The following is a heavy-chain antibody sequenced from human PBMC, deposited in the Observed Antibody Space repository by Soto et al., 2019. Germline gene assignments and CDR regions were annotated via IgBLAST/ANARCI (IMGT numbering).Heavy chain of an antibody. CDR2: LIPIYDEP. Sequence: QVQLVQSGAEVKNPGSSVRVSCKTSGFTFNVYGIHWVRQAPGQGLEWMGGLIPIYDEPNYAQKFQGRVTMTEDKSTATVYLELNSLRSEDTAVYFCARVRDPHLDHYGLDVWGQGTTVTVSS. J-gene: IGHJ6*02. V-gene: IGHV1-69*06. CDR1: GFTFNVYG. CDR3: ARVRDPHLDHYGLDV.